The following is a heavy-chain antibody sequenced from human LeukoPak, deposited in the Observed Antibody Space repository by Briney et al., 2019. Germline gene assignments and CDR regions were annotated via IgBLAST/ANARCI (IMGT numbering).Heavy chain of an antibody. V-gene: IGHV3-21*01. Sequence: SGGSLRLSCAVSGFTFSSYTINWVRQAPGKGLEWVSSISSSSSYIYYADSVKGRFTISRGNAKNSLSLQMNSLRAEDTAVYYCARDRLLEDRDYHYYYYMDVWGIGTTVTVSS. CDR3: ARDRLLEDRDYHYYYYMDV. D-gene: IGHD1-1*01. J-gene: IGHJ6*03. CDR2: ISSSSSYI. CDR1: GFTFSSYT.